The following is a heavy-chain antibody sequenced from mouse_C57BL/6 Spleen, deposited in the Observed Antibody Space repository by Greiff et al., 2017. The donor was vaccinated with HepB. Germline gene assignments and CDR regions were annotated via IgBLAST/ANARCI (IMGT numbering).Heavy chain of an antibody. J-gene: IGHJ3*01. CDR2: IHPNSGST. Sequence: QVQLQQPGAELVKPGASVKLSCKASGYTFTSYWMHWVKQRPGQGLEWIGMIHPNSGSTNYNEKFKSKATLTVDKSSSTAYMQLSSLTSEDSAVYYCARESLTGGGFAYWGQGTLVTVSA. D-gene: IGHD4-1*01. CDR3: ARESLTGGGFAY. V-gene: IGHV1-64*01. CDR1: GYTFTSYW.